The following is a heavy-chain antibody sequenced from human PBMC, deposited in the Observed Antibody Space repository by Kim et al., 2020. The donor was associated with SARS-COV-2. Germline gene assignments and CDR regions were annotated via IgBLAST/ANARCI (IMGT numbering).Heavy chain of an antibody. CDR1: GGSISSGDYY. Sequence: SETLSLTCTVSGGSISSGDYYWSWIRQPPGKGLEWIGYIYYSGSTYYNPSLKSRLTISVDTSKNQFSLKLSSVTAADTAVYYCATPVDDNSGRRPYDAFDIWGQGTMVTVSS. J-gene: IGHJ3*02. V-gene: IGHV4-30-4*01. CDR3: ATPVDDNSGRRPYDAFDI. D-gene: IGHD3-22*01. CDR2: IYYSGST.